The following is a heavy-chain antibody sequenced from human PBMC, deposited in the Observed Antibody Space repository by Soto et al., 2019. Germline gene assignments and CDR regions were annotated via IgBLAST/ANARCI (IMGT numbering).Heavy chain of an antibody. V-gene: IGHV1-69*06. Sequence: SVKVSCKASGGTFSSYAISWVRQAPGQGLEWMGGIIPIFGTANYAQKFQGRVTITADKSTSTAYMELSSLRSEDTAVYYCARDYYYDSSGYHDYWGQGTLVTVSS. D-gene: IGHD3-22*01. J-gene: IGHJ4*02. CDR2: IIPIFGTA. CDR1: GGTFSSYA. CDR3: ARDYYYDSSGYHDY.